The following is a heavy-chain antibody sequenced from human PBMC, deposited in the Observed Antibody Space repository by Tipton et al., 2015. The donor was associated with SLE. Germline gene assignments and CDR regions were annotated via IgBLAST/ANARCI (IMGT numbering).Heavy chain of an antibody. CDR1: GFTFSSYW. Sequence: QLVQSGGGLVQPGGSLRLSCAASGFTFSSYWMAWVRQAPGKGLEWVANIKQDGSDKYYVDSVKGRFIISRDNAKNSLYLQMNGLRAEDTAVYYCARAYPGNIVATSMGYFDYWGQGTLVTVSS. J-gene: IGHJ4*02. D-gene: IGHD5-12*01. CDR2: IKQDGSDK. CDR3: ARAYPGNIVATSMGYFDY. V-gene: IGHV3-7*01.